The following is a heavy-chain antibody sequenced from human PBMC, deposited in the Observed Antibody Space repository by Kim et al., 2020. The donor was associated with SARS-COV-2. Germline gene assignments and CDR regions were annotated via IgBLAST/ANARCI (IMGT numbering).Heavy chain of an antibody. J-gene: IGHJ4*02. CDR1: GFTFSSYA. CDR2: ISSNGGST. V-gene: IGHV3-64D*09. CDR3: VKSEEKQQLGPLDY. D-gene: IGHD6-13*01. Sequence: GGSLRLSCSASGFTFSSYAMHWVRQAPGNGLEYVSAISSNGGSTYYADSVKGRFTISRDNSKNTLYLQMSSLRAEDTAVYYCVKSEEKQQLGPLDYWGQGTLVTVSS.